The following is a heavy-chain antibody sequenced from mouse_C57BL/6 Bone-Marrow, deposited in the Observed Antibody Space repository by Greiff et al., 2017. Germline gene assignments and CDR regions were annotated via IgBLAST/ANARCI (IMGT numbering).Heavy chain of an antibody. V-gene: IGHV1-80*01. CDR1: GYAFSSYW. CDR3: AREIYYDGSRYFDV. D-gene: IGHD1-1*01. CDR2: IYPGDGDT. J-gene: IGHJ1*03. Sequence: QVQLQQSGAELVKPGASVKISCKASGYAFSSYWMNWVKQRPGKGLEWIGQIYPGDGDTNYNGKFKGKATLTADKSSSTAYMQLSSLTSEDSAVYFCAREIYYDGSRYFDVWGTGTTVTVSS.